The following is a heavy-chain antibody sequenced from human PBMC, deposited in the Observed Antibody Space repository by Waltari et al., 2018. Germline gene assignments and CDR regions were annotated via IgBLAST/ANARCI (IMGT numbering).Heavy chain of an antibody. CDR1: GFRFSSYA. D-gene: IGHD3-22*01. J-gene: IGHJ4*02. CDR3: ARHYDSSGYSYPY. CDR2: ISGTGDGT. V-gene: IGHV3-23*01. Sequence: EVQLLESGGGLVQPGGSLRLLCAALGFRFSSYAMSRVRQAPGKGLEWVSSISGTGDGTYYADSVKGRFTISKDNSKNTLFLQMNSLRAEDTAVYFCARHYDSSGYSYPYWGQGTLVTVSS.